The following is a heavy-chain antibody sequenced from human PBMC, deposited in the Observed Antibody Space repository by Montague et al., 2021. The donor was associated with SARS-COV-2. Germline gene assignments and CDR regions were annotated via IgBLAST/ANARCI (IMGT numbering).Heavy chain of an antibody. CDR3: ASLVQRLANRPYFFDY. CDR1: GGSIRSCY. V-gene: IGHV4-59*08. J-gene: IGHJ4*02. CDR2: FHNSGST. Sequence: SETLSLTCTVSGGSIRSCYWSWIRQPPGKGLEWIGYFHNSGSTNYNPSLKSRVTISVDTSKNQFSLKVSSVTAADTAVYYCASLVQRLANRPYFFDYWGQGTLVTVSS. D-gene: IGHD6-25*01.